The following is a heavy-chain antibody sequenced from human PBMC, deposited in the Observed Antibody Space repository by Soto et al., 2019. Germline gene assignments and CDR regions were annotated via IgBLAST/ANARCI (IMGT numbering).Heavy chain of an antibody. CDR3: ARERGQPKVGFWYFDL. CDR1: GGTFSSYA. CDR2: IIPIFGTA. Sequence: QVQLVQSGAEVKKPGSSVKVSCKASGGTFSSYAISWVRQAPGQGLEWMGGIIPIFGTANYAQKFQGRVTITADESTSAAYMELSSLRSEDTAVYYCARERGQPKVGFWYFDLWGRGTLVTVSS. J-gene: IGHJ2*01. V-gene: IGHV1-69*01. D-gene: IGHD1-26*01.